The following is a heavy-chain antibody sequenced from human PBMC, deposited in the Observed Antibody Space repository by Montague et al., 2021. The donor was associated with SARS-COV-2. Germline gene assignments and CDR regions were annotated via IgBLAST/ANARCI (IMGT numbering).Heavy chain of an antibody. Sequence: SETLSLTCTVSGGSISSYYWSWIRQPPGKGLEWIGYIYYSGSTNXNPSRKSRVTISVDTSKNQFSLKLSSVTAADTAVYYCARQRRYQLPITIFGVVMADAFDIWGQGTMVTASS. J-gene: IGHJ3*02. CDR3: ARQRRYQLPITIFGVVMADAFDI. V-gene: IGHV4-59*08. D-gene: IGHD3-3*01. CDR1: GGSISSYY. CDR2: IYYSGST.